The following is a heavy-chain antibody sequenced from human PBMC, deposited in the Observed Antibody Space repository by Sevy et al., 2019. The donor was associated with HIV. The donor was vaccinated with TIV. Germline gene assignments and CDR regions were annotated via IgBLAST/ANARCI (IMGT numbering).Heavy chain of an antibody. CDR2: ISTYTSKT. D-gene: IGHD3-22*01. V-gene: IGHV1-18*01. CDR1: GYSFTNYG. Sequence: ASVKVSCKTSGYSFTNYGINWVRQAPGQGLEWMGWISTYTSKTEYAQDFQDRLTLTTETPMSTVYMEQRSLRFDDTAVYFCARAQYYYDSVSYYPLRGASDYWGQGALVTVSS. J-gene: IGHJ4*02. CDR3: ARAQYYYDSVSYYPLRGASDY.